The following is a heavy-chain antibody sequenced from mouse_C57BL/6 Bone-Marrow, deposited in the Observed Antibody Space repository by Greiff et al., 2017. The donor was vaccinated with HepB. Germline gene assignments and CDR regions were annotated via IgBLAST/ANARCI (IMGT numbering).Heavy chain of an antibody. D-gene: IGHD2-5*01. V-gene: IGHV1-64*01. Sequence: VQLQQPGAELVKPGASVKLSCKASGYTFTSYWMHWVKQRPGQGLEWIGMIHPNSGSTNYNEKFKSKATLTVDKSSSTAYMQLSSLTSEDSAVYYCARRRDYSNWYFDVWGTGTTVTVAS. CDR1: GYTFTSYW. CDR2: IHPNSGST. J-gene: IGHJ1*03. CDR3: ARRRDYSNWYFDV.